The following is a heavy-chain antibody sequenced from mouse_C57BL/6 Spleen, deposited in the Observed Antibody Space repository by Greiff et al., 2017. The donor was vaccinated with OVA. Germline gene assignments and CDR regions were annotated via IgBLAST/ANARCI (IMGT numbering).Heavy chain of an antibody. Sequence: VQLVESGPELVKPGASVKLSCKASGYTFTSYDINWVKQRPGQGLEWIGWIYPRDGSTKYNEKFKGKATLTVDTSSSTAYMELHSLTSEDSAVYFCDSSGYGGYWGQGTTLTVSS. CDR3: DSSGYGGY. D-gene: IGHD3-2*02. CDR2: IYPRDGST. V-gene: IGHV1-85*01. J-gene: IGHJ2*01. CDR1: GYTFTSYD.